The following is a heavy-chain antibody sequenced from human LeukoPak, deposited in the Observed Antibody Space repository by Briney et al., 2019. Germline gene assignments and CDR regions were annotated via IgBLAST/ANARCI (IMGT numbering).Heavy chain of an antibody. Sequence: PSETLSLTCTVSGGSISSSSYHWGWIRQPPGKGLEWIGSIYYSGSTYYNPSLKSRVTISVDTSKNQFSLKLSSVTASDTAVYYCARPQTWIKFPGIGDAFDIWGQGTMVTVSS. CDR3: ARPQTWIKFPGIGDAFDI. V-gene: IGHV4-39*01. J-gene: IGHJ3*02. CDR2: IYYSGST. CDR1: GGSISSSSYH. D-gene: IGHD3-10*01.